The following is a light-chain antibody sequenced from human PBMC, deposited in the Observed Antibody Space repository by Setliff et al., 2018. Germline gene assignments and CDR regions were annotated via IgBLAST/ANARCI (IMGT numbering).Light chain of an antibody. CDR1: SSDIGGYDY. CDR3: SSYTSSSTFVV. J-gene: IGLJ2*01. V-gene: IGLV2-14*03. CDR2: DVS. Sequence: QSALTQPASVSGSPGQSITISCTGTSSDIGGYDYVSWYQQHPGKAPEFLIYDVSKRPSGVSNRFSGSKSGNTASLTISGLQAEDEADYYCSSYTSSSTFVVFGGGTKVTV.